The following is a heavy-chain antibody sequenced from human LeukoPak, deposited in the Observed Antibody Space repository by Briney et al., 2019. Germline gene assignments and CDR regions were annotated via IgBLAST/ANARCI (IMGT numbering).Heavy chain of an antibody. Sequence: SETLSLTCAVYGGSFSGYYWSWIRQPPGKGLEWIGEINHSGSTNYNPSLKSRVTISVDTSKNQFSLKLSSVTAADTAVYYCARRAPVLWFGEFRNWFDPWGQGTLVTVSS. CDR1: GGSFSGYY. CDR3: ARRAPVLWFGEFRNWFDP. D-gene: IGHD3-10*01. CDR2: INHSGST. J-gene: IGHJ5*02. V-gene: IGHV4-34*01.